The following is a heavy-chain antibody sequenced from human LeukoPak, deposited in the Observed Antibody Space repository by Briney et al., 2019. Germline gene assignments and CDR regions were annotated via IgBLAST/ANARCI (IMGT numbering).Heavy chain of an antibody. D-gene: IGHD1-26*01. V-gene: IGHV4-4*02. CDR2: IYHSGST. J-gene: IGHJ4*02. CDR3: ARDRRYSGSYSVFFDY. Sequence: PSETLSLTCAVSGGSISSSNWWSWVRQPPGKGLEWIGEIYHSGSTNYNPSLKSRVTISVDKSKNQFSLKLSSVTAADTAVYYCARDRRYSGSYSVFFDYWGQGTLVTVSS. CDR1: GGSISSSNW.